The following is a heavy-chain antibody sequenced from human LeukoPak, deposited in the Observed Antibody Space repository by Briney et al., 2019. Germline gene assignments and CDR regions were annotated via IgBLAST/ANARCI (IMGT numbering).Heavy chain of an antibody. J-gene: IGHJ4*02. V-gene: IGHV3-7*01. Sequence: GGSLRLSCAASGFTFTAYAMSWFRQTPEKGLEWVANIHDDGIVTHYVDSVKGRFTISRDDARNSVNLQLNSLRVEDTALYYCARGRGWVDHWGQGTLVTVSS. CDR3: ARGRGWVDH. CDR2: IHDDGIVT. CDR1: GFTFTAYA. D-gene: IGHD3-16*01.